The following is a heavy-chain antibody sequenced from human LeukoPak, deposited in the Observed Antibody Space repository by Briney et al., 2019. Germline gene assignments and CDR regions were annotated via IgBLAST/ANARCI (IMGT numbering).Heavy chain of an antibody. V-gene: IGHV3-23*01. CDR2: ISDSGGRT. D-gene: IGHD3-22*01. CDR1: GITLSNYG. Sequence: GGSLRLSCAVSGITLSNYGMSWVRQAPGKGLEWVAGISDSGGRTNYADSVKGRLTISRDSPKNTVYLQMNSLRAEDTAVYFCAKRGVVIRVILVGFHKEAYYFDSWGQGALVTVSS. CDR3: AKRGVVIRVILVGFHKEAYYFDS. J-gene: IGHJ4*02.